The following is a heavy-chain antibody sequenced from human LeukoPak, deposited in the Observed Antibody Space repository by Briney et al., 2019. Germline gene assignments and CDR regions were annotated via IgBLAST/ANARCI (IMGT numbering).Heavy chain of an antibody. J-gene: IGHJ4*02. V-gene: IGHV1-2*02. CDR1: GYTFTGYY. CDR3: ARGDGRGVPLYYFDY. D-gene: IGHD3-10*01. CDR2: INPNSGGT. Sequence: GSVKVSCKASGYTFTGYYMHWVRQAPGQGLEWMGWINPNSGGTNYAQKFQGRVTMTRDTSISTAYMELSRLRSDDTAVYYCARGDGRGVPLYYFDYWGQGILVTVSS.